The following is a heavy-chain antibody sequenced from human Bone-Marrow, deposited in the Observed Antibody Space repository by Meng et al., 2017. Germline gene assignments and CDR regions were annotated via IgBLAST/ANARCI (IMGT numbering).Heavy chain of an antibody. J-gene: IGHJ4*02. CDR3: ARGTTWEYYYDSSTRLPDY. CDR2: ISSRSSYI. CDR1: GFTFSSYS. V-gene: IGHV3-21*01. D-gene: IGHD3-22*01. Sequence: GESLKISCAASGFTFSSYSMNWVRQAPGKGLEWVSSISSRSSYIYYADSVKGRFTISRDNAKNSLYLQMNSLRAEDTAVYYCARGTTWEYYYDSSTRLPDYWGQGTLVTVSS.